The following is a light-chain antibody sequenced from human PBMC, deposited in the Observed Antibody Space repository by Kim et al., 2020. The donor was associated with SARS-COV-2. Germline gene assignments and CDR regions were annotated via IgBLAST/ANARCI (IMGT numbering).Light chain of an antibody. CDR1: GSNTGRNR. Sequence: QSVLTQPPTASGTPGQRVPISCSGSGSNTGRNRVSWYQQFPGTAPQLLIYSGDQRPSGVPERFSGSRSGTTVSLSISGLQSEDEAYYHCASWDDSLNGPVFGGGAQLTVL. J-gene: IGLJ3*02. V-gene: IGLV1-44*01. CDR2: SGD. CDR3: ASWDDSLNGPV.